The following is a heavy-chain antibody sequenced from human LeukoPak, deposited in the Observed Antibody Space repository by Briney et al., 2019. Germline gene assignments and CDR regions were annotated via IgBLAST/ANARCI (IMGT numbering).Heavy chain of an antibody. CDR1: GYTFSGHA. J-gene: IGHJ4*02. V-gene: IGHV3-30*02. Sequence: PGGPLTLSCAASGYTFSGHAMHCVRQTPDGGLEWVTIIGNDGRTQHYSESVRGRITTSRNNSKNTLFLQLNSRRPEDTALYLCARDLMWGFDYWGQGTLVTVSS. CDR2: IGNDGRTQ. CDR3: ARDLMWGFDY. D-gene: IGHD7-27*01.